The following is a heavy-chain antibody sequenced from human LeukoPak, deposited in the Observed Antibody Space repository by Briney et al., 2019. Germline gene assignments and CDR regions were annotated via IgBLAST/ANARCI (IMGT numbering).Heavy chain of an antibody. Sequence: SETLSLTCTVSAGSIPGYYWTRIRPPAGKGLEWIGRISDSVRNYYNTSLESGVTISLDTSNNQLTLMVTSVTAADTAVYYCARGTGMTPIAGYYSFVYWGQGTLVSVSS. CDR1: AGSIPGYY. CDR2: ISDSVRN. V-gene: IGHV4-4*07. D-gene: IGHD2-21*01. CDR3: ARGTGMTPIAGYYSFVY. J-gene: IGHJ4*02.